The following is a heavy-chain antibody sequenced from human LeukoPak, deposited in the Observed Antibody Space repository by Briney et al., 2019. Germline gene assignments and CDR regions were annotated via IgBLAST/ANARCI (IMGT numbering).Heavy chain of an antibody. CDR2: IKQDGTEK. J-gene: IGHJ4*02. CDR1: GLTFSSYW. Sequence: GGSLRLSCAASGLTFSSYWMSWVRQAPGKGLEWVADIKQDGTEKYYVDSVRGRFTVSRDNAKNSLYLQMNSLRAEDTAVYYCATPSGYSSGWYPFDHWGQGTLVTVSS. CDR3: ATPSGYSSGWYPFDH. D-gene: IGHD6-19*01. V-gene: IGHV3-7*01.